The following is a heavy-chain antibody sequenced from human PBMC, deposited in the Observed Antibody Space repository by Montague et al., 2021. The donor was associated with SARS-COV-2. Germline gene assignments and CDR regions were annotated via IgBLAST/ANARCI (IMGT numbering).Heavy chain of an antibody. V-gene: IGHV4-61*02. CDR1: GGSISSGSYY. J-gene: IGHJ4*02. D-gene: IGHD3-9*01. Sequence: TLSLTCTVSGGSISSGSYYWSWIRQPAGKGLEWIGRIYTSGSTNYNPSLKSRVTISVDTSKNQFSLKLSSVTAADTAVYYCARGVLRYFDWTSPFDYWGQRTLVTVSS. CDR3: ARGVLRYFDWTSPFDY. CDR2: IYTSGST.